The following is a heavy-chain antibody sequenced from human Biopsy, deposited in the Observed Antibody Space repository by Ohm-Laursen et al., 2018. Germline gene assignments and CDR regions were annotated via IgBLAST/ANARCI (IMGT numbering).Heavy chain of an antibody. D-gene: IGHD3-10*01. J-gene: IGHJ5*02. Sequence: SSVKVSCKASGGTFSNYAISWVRQAPGQGLEWLGGIIPVSDTANYAQKFQGRVTITADKPTSTAYMELSGLRSEDTAVYFCARGYSRRVSIFEASIYWFDTWGQGTLVTVSS. CDR1: GGTFSNYA. V-gene: IGHV1-69*06. CDR3: ARGYSRRVSIFEASIYWFDT. CDR2: IIPVSDTA.